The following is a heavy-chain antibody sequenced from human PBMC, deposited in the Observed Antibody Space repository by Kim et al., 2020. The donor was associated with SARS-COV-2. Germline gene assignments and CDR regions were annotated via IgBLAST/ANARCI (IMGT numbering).Heavy chain of an antibody. V-gene: IGHV1-2*06. CDR3: AREPEYSSSPLDY. CDR2: INPNSGGT. J-gene: IGHJ4*02. CDR1: GYTFTGYY. D-gene: IGHD6-6*01. Sequence: ASVTVSCKASGYTFTGYYMHWVRQAPGQGLEWMGRINPNSGGTNYAQKFQGRVTMTRDTSISTAYMELSRLRSDDTAVYYCAREPEYSSSPLDYWGQGTLVTVSS.